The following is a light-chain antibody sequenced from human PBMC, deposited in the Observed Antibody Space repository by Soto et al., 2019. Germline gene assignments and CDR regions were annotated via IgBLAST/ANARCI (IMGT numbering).Light chain of an antibody. Sequence: QSALTQPASVSGSPGQSITISCTGTSSDVGGYDYVSWYQQPPGKAPKLMIYDVSNWPSGVSNRFSGSKSGNTASLTISGLQAEDEADYYCSSYTSSGTLVFGTGTKLTVL. V-gene: IGLV2-14*01. CDR3: SSYTSSGTLV. J-gene: IGLJ1*01. CDR2: DVS. CDR1: SSDVGGYDY.